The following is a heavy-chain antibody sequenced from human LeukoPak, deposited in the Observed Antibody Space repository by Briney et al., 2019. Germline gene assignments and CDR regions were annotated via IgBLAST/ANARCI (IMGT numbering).Heavy chain of an antibody. CDR1: GGTFSSYA. CDR2: IIPIFGTA. V-gene: IGHV1-69*13. D-gene: IGHD3-9*01. Sequence: GASVKVSCKASGGTFSSYAISWVRQAPGQGLEWMGGIIPIFGTADYAQKFQGRVTITADESTSTAYMELSSLRSEDTAVYYCARSDILTGYGHYYYMDVWGKGTTVTVSS. CDR3: ARSDILTGYGHYYYMDV. J-gene: IGHJ6*03.